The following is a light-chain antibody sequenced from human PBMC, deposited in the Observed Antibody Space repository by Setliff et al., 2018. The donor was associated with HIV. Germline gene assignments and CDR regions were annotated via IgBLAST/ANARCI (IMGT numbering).Light chain of an antibody. CDR1: SSDFGAYDY. CDR3: CSNAARPTFYV. J-gene: IGLJ1*01. V-gene: IGLV2-11*01. CDR2: DVP. Sequence: QSALTQPRSVSGSPGQSVTIACTGTSSDFGAYDYVSWYQQHPGKAPKLIIFDVPDRPSGVPDRFSGSKSGNTASLTISGLQSADEADYYCCSNAARPTFYVFGTGTKATVL.